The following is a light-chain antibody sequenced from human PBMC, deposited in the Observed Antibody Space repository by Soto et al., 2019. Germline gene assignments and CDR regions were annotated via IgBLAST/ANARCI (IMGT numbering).Light chain of an antibody. V-gene: IGKV2-24*01. CDR3: VQGKQFPFT. CDR2: KIS. CDR1: EGLAF. J-gene: IGKJ3*01. Sequence: DIVMTQTPLSLPVTLGQPASISCRSSEGLAFLSWLHQRPGQPPRFLIYKISQRFFGVPDRFIGSGAGTNFTLKISGVEPEDVGVYYCVQGKQFPFTFGPGTRVDIK.